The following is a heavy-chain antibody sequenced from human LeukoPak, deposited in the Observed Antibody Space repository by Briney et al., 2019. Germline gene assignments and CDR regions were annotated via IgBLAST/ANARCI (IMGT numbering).Heavy chain of an antibody. D-gene: IGHD3-10*01. Sequence: ASVKVSCKASGYTFTGYYMHWVRQAPGQGLEWMGWINPNSGGTNYAQKLQGRVTMTTDTSTSTAYMELRSLRSDDTAVYYCARAPPPGSYQNWFDPWGQGTLVTVSS. CDR3: ARAPPPGSYQNWFDP. CDR2: INPNSGGT. J-gene: IGHJ5*02. V-gene: IGHV1-2*02. CDR1: GYTFTGYY.